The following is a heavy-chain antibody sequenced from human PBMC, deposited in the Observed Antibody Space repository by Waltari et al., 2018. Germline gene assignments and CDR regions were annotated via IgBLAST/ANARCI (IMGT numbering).Heavy chain of an antibody. V-gene: IGHV1-46*04. CDR3: ARERFCSSGSCYTDGFDI. D-gene: IGHD2-15*01. CDR2: INPSGGST. J-gene: IGHJ3*02. CDR1: GYTFTYYY. Sequence: QEQLVQSGAEVKKPGASVKVSCKASGYTFTYYYIHWVRQAPRQGLEWMGIINPSGGSTSYAPKLQGRVTMTSDTSTSTIYMDLSSLTSHDTAVYYCARERFCSSGSCYTDGFDIWGQGTKVTVSS.